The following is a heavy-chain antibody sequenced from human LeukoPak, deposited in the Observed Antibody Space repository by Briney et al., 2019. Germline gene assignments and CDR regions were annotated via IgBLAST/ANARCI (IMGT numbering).Heavy chain of an antibody. Sequence: SQTLSLTCTVSGASIRSGDYYWSWIRQPPGKGLEWIGYIYDSGSTYYNPSLKSRITISVDTSENRFSLKLSSVTATDTAVYYCARDCSGGSCYGAFDIWGQGTMATVSS. V-gene: IGHV4-30-4*01. J-gene: IGHJ3*02. CDR3: ARDCSGGSCYGAFDI. D-gene: IGHD2-15*01. CDR2: IYDSGST. CDR1: GASIRSGDYY.